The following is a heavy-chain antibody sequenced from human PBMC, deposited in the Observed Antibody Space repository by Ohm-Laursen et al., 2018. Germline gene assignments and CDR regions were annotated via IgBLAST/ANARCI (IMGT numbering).Heavy chain of an antibody. CDR1: GFTFTNYA. CDR3: AKDRRHTGRYPDAFDI. D-gene: IGHD1-26*01. CDR2: LSVSGAST. Sequence: SLRLSCAASGFTFTNYALGWVRQAPGKRLEWVSALSVSGASTYFADSVKGRFTISRDNSKNTLFLQMNSLRAEDTAVYYCAKDRRHTGRYPDAFDIWGHGTMVTVSS. V-gene: IGHV3-23*01. J-gene: IGHJ3*02.